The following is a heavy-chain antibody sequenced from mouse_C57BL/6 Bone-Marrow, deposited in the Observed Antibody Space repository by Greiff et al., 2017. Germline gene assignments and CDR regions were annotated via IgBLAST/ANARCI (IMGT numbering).Heavy chain of an antibody. CDR1: GFTFSSYT. V-gene: IGHV5-9*04. Sequence: EVQVVESGGGLVKPGGSLKLSCAASGFTFSSYTMSWVRQTPEKRLEWVATISGGGGNTYYPDSVKGRFTISRDNAKNTLYLQMSSLRSEDTAVYYCARPAWFAYWGQGTLVTVSA. CDR3: ARPAWFAY. J-gene: IGHJ3*01. CDR2: ISGGGGNT.